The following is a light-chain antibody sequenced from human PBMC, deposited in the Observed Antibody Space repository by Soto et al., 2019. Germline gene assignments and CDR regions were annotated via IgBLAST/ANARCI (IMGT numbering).Light chain of an antibody. V-gene: IGLV1-51*01. Sequence: QSVLTQPPSVSVAPGQKVSISCSGSGSNIGNNYVSWYQQVPGTAPKFLIFDNNKRHSGIPDRFSGSKSGSSATLGITGLQTGDEAVYYCGAWDNSLSTVVFGEGTKLTVL. CDR3: GAWDNSLSTVV. J-gene: IGLJ2*01. CDR1: GSNIGNNY. CDR2: DNN.